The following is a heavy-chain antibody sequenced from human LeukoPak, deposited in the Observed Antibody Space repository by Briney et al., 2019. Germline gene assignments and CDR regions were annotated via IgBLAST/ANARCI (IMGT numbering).Heavy chain of an antibody. CDR3: ARDPYSGYGRFDY. CDR1: GVSISSSTYY. CDR2: IYSSGST. Sequence: SETLSLTCTVSGVSISSSTYYWGWIRQPPGKGLEWIGTIYSSGSTYYNSSLKSRVTISVDTSKSHFSLKLNSVTAADTAVYYCARDPYSGYGRFDYWGQGTLVTVSS. V-gene: IGHV4-39*07. D-gene: IGHD5-12*01. J-gene: IGHJ4*02.